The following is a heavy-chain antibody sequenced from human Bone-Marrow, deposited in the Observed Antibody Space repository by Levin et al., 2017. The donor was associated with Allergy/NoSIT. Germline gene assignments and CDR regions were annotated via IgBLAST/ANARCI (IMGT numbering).Heavy chain of an antibody. CDR1: GDRVSSNSVA. J-gene: IGHJ4*02. D-gene: IGHD6-19*01. CDR3: VREGEDDSGWYYFDK. V-gene: IGHV6-1*01. Sequence: SQTLSLTCAISGDRVSSNSVAWNWIRRSPSRGLEWLGRTYFRSKWYSDYAVSMEGRISIDSDTSKNQFSLHLNSVTPEDTAVYYCVREGEDDSGWYYFDKWGQGTLVTVSS. CDR2: TYFRSKWYS.